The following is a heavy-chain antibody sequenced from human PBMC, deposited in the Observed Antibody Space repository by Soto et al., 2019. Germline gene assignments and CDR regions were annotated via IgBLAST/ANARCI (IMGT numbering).Heavy chain of an antibody. CDR2: ISFDSRDK. CDR3: VRVCGGDCGNAFDV. Sequence: QVQLVESGGGVVQPGRSLRLSCAASGFTFSAYGIHWVRQAPGKGLEGVATISFDSRDKLYVDSMNGRLTISRENSRNTVYLQMDSLRAEDTAVYHCVRVCGGDCGNAFDVWGQGTVVAVSP. J-gene: IGHJ3*01. CDR1: GFTFSAYG. V-gene: IGHV3-33*05. D-gene: IGHD2-21*02.